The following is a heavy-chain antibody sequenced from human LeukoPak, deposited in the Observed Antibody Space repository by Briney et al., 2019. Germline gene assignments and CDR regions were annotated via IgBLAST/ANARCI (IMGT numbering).Heavy chain of an antibody. Sequence: GGSQRLSCAASGFTFSSYAMHWVRQAPGSGLEWVAVILYDKYYADSVKGRFTISRDNSKNTLYLQMNSLRAADTAVYYCARDKGTSYLSSFDYWGQGTLVTVSS. V-gene: IGHV3-30*04. D-gene: IGHD6-6*01. CDR3: ARDKGTSYLSSFDY. CDR2: ILYDK. CDR1: GFTFSSYA. J-gene: IGHJ4*02.